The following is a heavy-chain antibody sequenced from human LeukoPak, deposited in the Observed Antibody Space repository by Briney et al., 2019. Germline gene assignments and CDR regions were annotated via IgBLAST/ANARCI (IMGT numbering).Heavy chain of an antibody. V-gene: IGHV6-1*01. J-gene: IGHJ4*02. CDR3: VGDFHCSNHGCSFDY. Sequence: SQALSLTCALSGCSVSSNSVAWNWIRQSPSRGLEWLGRTFYRSKWYNDYAVSVKSRITINSDTTKNQFSLQLNSVTPEDTAVYYCVGDFHCSNHGCSFDYWGQGTLVTVSS. D-gene: IGHD2-2*01. CDR2: TFYRSKWYN. CDR1: GCSVSSNSVA.